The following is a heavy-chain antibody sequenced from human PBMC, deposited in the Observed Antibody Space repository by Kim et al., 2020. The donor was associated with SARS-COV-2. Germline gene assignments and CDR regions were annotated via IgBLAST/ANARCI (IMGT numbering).Heavy chain of an antibody. CDR1: GYTFTSYG. V-gene: IGHV1-18*01. CDR2: ISAYNGNT. Sequence: ASVKVSCKASGYTFTSYGISWVRQAPGQGLEWMGWISAYNGNTNYAQKLQGRVTMTTDTSTSTAYMELRSLRSDDTAVYYCARECEYSYGPFDDYYYYGMDVWGQGTTVTVSS. CDR3: ARECEYSYGPFDDYYYYGMDV. D-gene: IGHD5-18*01. J-gene: IGHJ6*02.